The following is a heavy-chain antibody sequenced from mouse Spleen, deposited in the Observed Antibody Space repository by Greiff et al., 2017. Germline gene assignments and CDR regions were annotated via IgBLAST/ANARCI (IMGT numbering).Heavy chain of an antibody. D-gene: IGHD1-1*01. Sequence: QVQLQQPGAELVKPGASVKMSCKASGYTFTSYWITWVKQRPGQGLEWIGDIYPGSGSTNYNEKFKSKATLTVDTSSSTAYMQLSSLTSEDSAVYYCARRTVVAYPIDYWGQGTTLTVSS. CDR2: IYPGSGST. J-gene: IGHJ2*01. CDR1: GYTFTSYW. CDR3: ARRTVVAYPIDY. V-gene: IGHV1-55*01.